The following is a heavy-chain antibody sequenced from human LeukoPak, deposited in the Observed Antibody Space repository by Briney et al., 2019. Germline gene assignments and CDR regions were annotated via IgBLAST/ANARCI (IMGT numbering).Heavy chain of an antibody. V-gene: IGHV3-49*03. CDR2: IRHREYGGTA. CDR3: ARERAGDVDY. J-gene: IGHJ4*02. CDR1: GFNFGVVA. Sequence: GRSLRLSCATSGFNFGVVAMDWIRQAPGRGLEWVGFIRHREYGGTAEYAASVNGRFAISRDDSKSIVYLQMNDLRTEDTGVYYCARERAGDVDYWGLGTLVTVSS.